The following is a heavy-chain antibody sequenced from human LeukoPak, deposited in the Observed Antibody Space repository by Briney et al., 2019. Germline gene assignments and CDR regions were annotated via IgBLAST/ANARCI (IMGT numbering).Heavy chain of an antibody. J-gene: IGHJ4*02. CDR1: GFTFNNYA. V-gene: IGHV3-23*01. CDR3: AKDASTGTFYFDY. D-gene: IGHD2-2*01. Sequence: GGSLRLSCAASGFTFNNYAMSWVRQAPGKGLAWVSAISGSGGSTYYADAVRGRFIITRDNSKNTLYLQMNSLRAEDTAVYYCAKDASTGTFYFDYWGQGTLVTVSS. CDR2: ISGSGGST.